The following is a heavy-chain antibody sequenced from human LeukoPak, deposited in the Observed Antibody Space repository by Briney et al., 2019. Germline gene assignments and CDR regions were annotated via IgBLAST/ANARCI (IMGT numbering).Heavy chain of an antibody. D-gene: IGHD6-6*01. CDR2: INHSGST. Sequence: SETLSLTCAVYGGSFSGYYWSCISQPPGKGLEWIGEINHSGSTNYNPSLKSRVTISVDTSKNQFSLKLRSVTSADTAVYYCARVAARKWGHYFDYWGQGTLVTVSS. V-gene: IGHV4-34*01. CDR1: GGSFSGYY. J-gene: IGHJ4*02. CDR3: ARVAARKWGHYFDY.